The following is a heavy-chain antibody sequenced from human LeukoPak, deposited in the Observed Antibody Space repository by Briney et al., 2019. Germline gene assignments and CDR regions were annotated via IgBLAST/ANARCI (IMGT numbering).Heavy chain of an antibody. CDR2: IKGDGSST. D-gene: IGHD6-19*01. Sequence: GGSLRLSCAASGFTFSTYWMHWVRQAPGKGLVWVARIKGDGSSTIYADSVKGRFTISRDNSKNTLYLQTSSLRVEDTAVYYCAKGHGAWYYDYWGQGTLVTVSS. J-gene: IGHJ4*02. CDR3: AKGHGAWYYDY. CDR1: GFTFSTYW. V-gene: IGHV3-74*01.